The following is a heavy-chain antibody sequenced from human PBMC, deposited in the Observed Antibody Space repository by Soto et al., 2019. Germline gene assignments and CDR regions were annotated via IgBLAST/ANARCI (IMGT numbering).Heavy chain of an antibody. J-gene: IGHJ4*02. V-gene: IGHV4-61*08. CDR2: IDHSGNT. CDR3: VGGRGRLVGFDY. D-gene: IGHD1-26*01. CDR1: GGSISSGGYY. Sequence: PSETLSLTCTVSGGSISSGGYYWIWIRQPPGKGLEWIGEIDHSGNTNYSPSLKSRVTMSADTSKNQFSLQVTYVTAADTAVYYCVGGRGRLVGFDYWGQGTLVTVSS.